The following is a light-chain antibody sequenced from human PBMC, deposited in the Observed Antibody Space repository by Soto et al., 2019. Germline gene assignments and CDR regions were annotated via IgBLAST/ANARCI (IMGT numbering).Light chain of an antibody. CDR2: AAS. CDR3: LQDYNYPWT. V-gene: IGKV1-6*01. CDR1: QGIRNA. J-gene: IGKJ1*01. Sequence: AIQMTQSPSSLSASVGDRVTITCRASQGIRNALGWYQQKPGKAPKLLTYAASSLQSGVPSRFSGSGSGTDFTLTISSLQPEDFATYYCLQDYNYPWTVGQGNKVDIK.